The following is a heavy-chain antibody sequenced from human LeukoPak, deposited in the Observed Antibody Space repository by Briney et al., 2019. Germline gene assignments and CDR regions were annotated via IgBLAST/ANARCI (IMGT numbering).Heavy chain of an antibody. D-gene: IGHD5-18*01. J-gene: IGHJ4*02. CDR3: ARASDTAMVHFDY. V-gene: IGHV4-31*03. CDR1: GGSISSGSYY. CDR2: IYYSGST. Sequence: PSETLSLTCTVSGGSISSGSYYWSWIRQHPGKGLEWVGYIYYSGSTYYNPSLKSRVTISVDTSKNQFSLKLSSVTAADTAVYYCARASDTAMVHFDYWGQGTLVTVSS.